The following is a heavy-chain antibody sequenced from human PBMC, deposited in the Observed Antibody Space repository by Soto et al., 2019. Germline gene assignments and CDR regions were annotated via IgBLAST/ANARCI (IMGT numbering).Heavy chain of an antibody. CDR2: INPNFGSA. CDR1: GYSFSYSA. Sequence: QVQLVQSGAEVKKPGASVKVSCEASGYSFSYSAIGWLRQAPGQGLEWMGGINPNFGSAIYAQKFQGRTTITAHYMELNDLRSEDTAIYFCATYYTAVAYFENWGQGTLVTVSS. CDR3: ATYYTAVAYFEN. J-gene: IGHJ4*02. V-gene: IGHV1-69*01. D-gene: IGHD5-18*01.